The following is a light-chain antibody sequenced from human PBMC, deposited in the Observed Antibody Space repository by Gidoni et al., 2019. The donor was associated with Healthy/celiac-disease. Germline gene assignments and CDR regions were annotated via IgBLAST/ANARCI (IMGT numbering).Light chain of an antibody. J-gene: IGLJ2*01. CDR2: EVS. CDR1: SSDVGGYNY. Sequence: QSALTQPASVSVSPGQSITISCTGTSSDVGGYNYVSWYQQHPGKAPKLRIYEVSNRPSGVSNRFSGSKSGNTASLTISGLQAEDEADYYCSSYTSSSTWVFGGGTKLTVL. CDR3: SSYTSSSTWV. V-gene: IGLV2-14*01.